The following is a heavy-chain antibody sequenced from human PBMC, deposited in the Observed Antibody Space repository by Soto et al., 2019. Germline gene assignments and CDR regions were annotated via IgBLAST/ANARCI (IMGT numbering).Heavy chain of an antibody. V-gene: IGHV4-34*01. CDR2: INHSGST. J-gene: IGHJ4*02. CDR1: GGSFSGYF. Sequence: SETLSLTCAVYGGSFSGYFWSWIRQPPGKGLEWIGEINHSGSTNYSPSLKSRVTISVDTSKNQFSLNLSFVTAADTAVYYCARRAGYSIYTWGQGALVTVSS. CDR3: ARRAGYSIYT. D-gene: IGHD6-13*01.